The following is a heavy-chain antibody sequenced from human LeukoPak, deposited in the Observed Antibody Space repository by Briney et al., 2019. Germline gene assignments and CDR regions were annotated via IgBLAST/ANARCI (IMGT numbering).Heavy chain of an antibody. CDR1: GGSSSGYY. CDR2: INHSGST. Sequence: SETLSLTCAVYGGSSSGYYWSWIRQPPGKGLEWIGEINHSGSTNYNPSLKSRVTISVDTSKNQFSLKLSSVTAADTAVYYCASSMTTVRRGVCYFDYWGQGTLVTVSS. CDR3: ASSMTTVRRGVCYFDY. V-gene: IGHV4-34*01. J-gene: IGHJ4*02. D-gene: IGHD4-17*01.